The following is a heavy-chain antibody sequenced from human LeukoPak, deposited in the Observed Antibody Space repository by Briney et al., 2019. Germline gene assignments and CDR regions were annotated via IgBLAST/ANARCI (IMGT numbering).Heavy chain of an antibody. CDR2: ISSSSGTI. D-gene: IGHD3-3*01. Sequence: PGGSLRLSCAASAFTLSNYSMAWVRQAPGKGLEWISYISSSSGTIYYADSVKGRFTISRDNAKNSLSVQMTTLRAEDTAVYYCARLFWNGYYPISFDHYYGMDVWGQGTTVTVSS. CDR1: AFTLSNYS. CDR3: ARLFWNGYYPISFDHYYGMDV. V-gene: IGHV3-48*01. J-gene: IGHJ6*02.